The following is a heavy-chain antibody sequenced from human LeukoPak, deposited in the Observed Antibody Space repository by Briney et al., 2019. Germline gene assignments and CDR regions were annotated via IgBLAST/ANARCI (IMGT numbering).Heavy chain of an antibody. V-gene: IGHV1-69*05. CDR1: RATFSGYA. CDR3: ARGGIAAAGTDYYYYYMDV. J-gene: IGHJ6*03. D-gene: IGHD6-13*01. Sequence: SVKVSCKASRATFSGYAISWVRQAPGQGLEWMGGIIPIFGTANYAQKLQGRVTITTKEPTSTAYMELSSLRSEDTAVYYCARGGIAAAGTDYYYYYMDVWGKGTTVTVSS. CDR2: IIPIFGTA.